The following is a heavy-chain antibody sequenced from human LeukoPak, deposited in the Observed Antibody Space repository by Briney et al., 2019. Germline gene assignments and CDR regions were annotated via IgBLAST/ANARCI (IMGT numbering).Heavy chain of an antibody. V-gene: IGHV4-59*01. CDR2: IYYSGST. CDR3: ARDWELGY. Sequence: SATLSLTCTVSGASITTYYWNWIRQPPGKGLEWIGYIYYSGSTNYNPSLKSRVTISLDTSKNQFSLHLISVTAADTAVYYCARDWELGYWGQGTVVTVSS. J-gene: IGHJ4*02. D-gene: IGHD1-26*01. CDR1: GASITTYY.